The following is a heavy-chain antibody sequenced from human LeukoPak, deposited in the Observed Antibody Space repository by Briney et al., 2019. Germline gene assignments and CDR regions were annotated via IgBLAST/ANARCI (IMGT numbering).Heavy chain of an antibody. V-gene: IGHV3-21*06. CDR1: GFTISPYS. Sequence: GGSLRLSCATSGFTISPYSMSWVRQAPGKGLEWVACISSSGSHTYYADSVKGRFIISRDNAKNSMSLRINSLRVEDTAMYFCARGDVDYYDSSGSDAFYIWGQGTRVTVSS. CDR3: ARGDVDYYDSSGSDAFYI. D-gene: IGHD3-22*01. CDR2: ISSSGSHT. J-gene: IGHJ3*02.